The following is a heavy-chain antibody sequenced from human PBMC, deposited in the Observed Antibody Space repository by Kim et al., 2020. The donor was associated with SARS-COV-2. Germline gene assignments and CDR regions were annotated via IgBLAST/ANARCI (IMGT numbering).Heavy chain of an antibody. Sequence: SVKVSCKASGGTFSSYTISWVRQAPGQGLEWMGRIIPILGIANYAQKFQGRVTITADKSTSTAYMELSSLRSEDTAVYYCARDSGYSYGYDYWGQGTLVTVSS. CDR3: ARDSGYSYGYDY. D-gene: IGHD5-18*01. CDR1: GGTFSSYT. CDR2: IIPILGIA. V-gene: IGHV1-69*04. J-gene: IGHJ4*02.